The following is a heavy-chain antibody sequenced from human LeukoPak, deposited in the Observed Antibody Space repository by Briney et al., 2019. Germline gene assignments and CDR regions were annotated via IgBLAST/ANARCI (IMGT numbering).Heavy chain of an antibody. CDR2: IIPIFGTA. J-gene: IGHJ6*03. CDR3: ARDGGTMVRGVPSSPGRYYYYYMDV. CDR1: GGTFSSYA. V-gene: IGHV1-69*13. D-gene: IGHD3-10*01. Sequence: SVKVSCKASGGTFSSYAISWVRQAPGQGLEWMGGIIPIFGTANYAQKFQVRVTINADESTSTAYMELSSLRSEDTAVYYCARDGGTMVRGVPSSPGRYYYYYMDVWGKGTTVTVSS.